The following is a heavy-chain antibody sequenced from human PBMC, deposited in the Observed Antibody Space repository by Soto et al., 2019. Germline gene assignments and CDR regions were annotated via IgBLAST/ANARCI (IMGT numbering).Heavy chain of an antibody. CDR3: ARADGEQCLLPHLKT. CDR1: GFNFNKYA. V-gene: IGHV3-23*01. Sequence: EVQLLESGGDLVRPGESLRLSCAASGFNFNKYAMSWVRQAPGEGLEWVSGISCCGGTASYADSVKGRFTIARDDSKNTLFLHMNGLRVKDTPKYYCARADGEQCLLPHLKTGGRGTLVTVS. CDR2: ISCCGGTA. D-gene: IGHD6-19*01. J-gene: IGHJ4*02.